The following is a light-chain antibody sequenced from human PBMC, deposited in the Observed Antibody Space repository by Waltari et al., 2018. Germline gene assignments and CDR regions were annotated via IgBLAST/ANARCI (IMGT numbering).Light chain of an antibody. CDR2: DAS. CDR3: QQTYTTPRT. V-gene: IGKV1-39*01. CDR1: QKISSY. Sequence: DIQMTQSPSSLSASVEDRVTITCRASQKISSYLNWYQQKPGTAPRLLIYDASRLQSGVPSRFSGSGSGTDFTLTISSLQPEDFGNYYCQQTYTTPRTFGQGTKVETK. J-gene: IGKJ1*01.